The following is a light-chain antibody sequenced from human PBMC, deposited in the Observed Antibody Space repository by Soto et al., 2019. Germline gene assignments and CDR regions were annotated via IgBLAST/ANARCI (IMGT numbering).Light chain of an antibody. CDR2: GAS. J-gene: IGKJ4*01. CDR1: QSISSNY. Sequence: EIVLTQSPGTLSLSPGERATLSFRASQSISSNYLAWYQQKPGQAPRLVIYGASSRATGIPDRFSGSGSGTDFTLTVSRLGPEDFAVYYCQQYGSSPPLTFGGGTKVDIK. V-gene: IGKV3-20*01. CDR3: QQYGSSPPLT.